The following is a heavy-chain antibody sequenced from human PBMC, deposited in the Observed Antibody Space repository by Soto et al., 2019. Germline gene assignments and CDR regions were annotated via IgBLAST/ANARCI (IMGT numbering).Heavy chain of an antibody. CDR3: VTVVAIPGYPDN. CDR2: IVPIVDTA. V-gene: IGHV1-69*12. J-gene: IGHJ4*02. CDR1: GGTFSSYA. D-gene: IGHD5-12*01. Sequence: QVQLVQSGAEVRQPASSVKVSCKTSGGTFSSYAISWVRQAPGQGLEWRGGIVPIVDTATYAQKFQGRVTITADASPTTVYMELSSLRSDDTAVYYCVTVVAIPGYPDNWGQGTLVTVSS.